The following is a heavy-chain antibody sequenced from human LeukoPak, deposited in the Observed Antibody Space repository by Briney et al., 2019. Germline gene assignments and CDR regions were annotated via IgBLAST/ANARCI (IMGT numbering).Heavy chain of an antibody. CDR1: GYTFTGYY. J-gene: IGHJ3*02. CDR2: INPNSGGT. CDR3: ARGRRIQLWLPVYAFDI. V-gene: IGHV1-2*02. Sequence: ASVKVSCKASGYTFTGYYMHWVRQAPGQGLEWMGWINPNSGGTNYAQKFRGRVTMTRDTSISTAYMELSRLRSDDTAVYYCARGRRIQLWLPVYAFDIWGQGTMVTVSS. D-gene: IGHD5-18*01.